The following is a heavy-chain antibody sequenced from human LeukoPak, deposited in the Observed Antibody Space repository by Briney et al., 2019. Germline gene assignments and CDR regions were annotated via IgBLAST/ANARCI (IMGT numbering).Heavy chain of an antibody. CDR1: GFTFSSYA. Sequence: GESLRLSCAASGFTFSSYAMHWVRQAPGKGLEWVAVISYDGSNKYYADSVEGRFTISRDNSKNTLYLQMNSLRPEETAIYYCAREGYYGSGSPPSLYFDYWGQGTLVTVSS. J-gene: IGHJ4*02. CDR3: AREGYYGSGSPPSLYFDY. V-gene: IGHV3-30-3*01. D-gene: IGHD3-10*01. CDR2: ISYDGSNK.